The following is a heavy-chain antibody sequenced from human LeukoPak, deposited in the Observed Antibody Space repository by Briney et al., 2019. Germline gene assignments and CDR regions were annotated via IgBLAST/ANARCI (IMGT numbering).Heavy chain of an antibody. CDR1: GFTFSSYE. J-gene: IGHJ4*02. D-gene: IGHD3-22*01. CDR2: ISSSGSTI. CDR3: ARESYDSSGYYIFFDY. V-gene: IGHV3-48*03. Sequence: GGSLRLSCAASGFTFSSYEMNWVRQAPGKGLEWVSYISSSGSTIYYADSVKGRFTISRDNAKNSLYLQMNSLRAEDTAVYYCARESYDSSGYYIFFDYWGQGTLVTVSS.